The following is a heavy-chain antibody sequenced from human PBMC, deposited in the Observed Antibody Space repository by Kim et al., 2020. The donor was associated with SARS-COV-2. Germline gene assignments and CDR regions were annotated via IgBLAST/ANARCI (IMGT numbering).Heavy chain of an antibody. V-gene: IGHV3-49*02. Sequence: YAASVRGRSTISRDDSKSIAYLQMNSLKTEDTAVYYYTSRRWELPDYFDYWGQGTLVTASS. D-gene: IGHD1-26*01. J-gene: IGHJ4*02. CDR3: TSRRWELPDYFDY.